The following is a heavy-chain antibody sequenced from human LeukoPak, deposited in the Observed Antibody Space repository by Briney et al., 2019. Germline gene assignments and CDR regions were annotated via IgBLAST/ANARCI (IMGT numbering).Heavy chain of an antibody. D-gene: IGHD3-10*01. Sequence: GGSLRLSCAASGFTFDDYAMHWVRQAPGKGLEWVSGISWNSGSIGYADSVKGRFTISRDNAKNSLYLQMNSLRAEDTALYYCAKDIRDYYYYGMGVWGQGTTVTVSS. J-gene: IGHJ6*02. CDR1: GFTFDDYA. V-gene: IGHV3-9*01. CDR3: AKDIRDYYYYGMGV. CDR2: ISWNSGSI.